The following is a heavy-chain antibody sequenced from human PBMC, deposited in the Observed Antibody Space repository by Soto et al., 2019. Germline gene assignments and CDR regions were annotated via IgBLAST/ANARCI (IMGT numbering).Heavy chain of an antibody. CDR3: AREGLLWFGELLSDFEDYYYYYYMDV. Sequence: ASVKVSCKASGYTFTSYDINWVRQATGQGLEWMGWMNPNSGNTGYAQKFQGRVTMTRNTSISTAYMELSSLRSEDTAVYYCAREGLLWFGELLSDFEDYYYYYYMDVWGKGTTVTVSS. CDR2: MNPNSGNT. J-gene: IGHJ6*03. D-gene: IGHD3-10*01. V-gene: IGHV1-8*01. CDR1: GYTFTSYD.